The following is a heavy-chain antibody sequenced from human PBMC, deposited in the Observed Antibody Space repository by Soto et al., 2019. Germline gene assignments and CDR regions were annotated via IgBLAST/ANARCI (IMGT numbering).Heavy chain of an antibody. CDR1: GFTFSSYA. D-gene: IGHD3-3*01. Sequence: GGSLRLSCAASGFTFSSYAMSWVRQAPGKGLEWVSAISGSGGSTYYADSVKGRFTISRDNSKNTLYLQMNSLRAEDTAVYYCAKDISLDDFWSGYYNYYYGMAVWGQGTTVTVSS. V-gene: IGHV3-23*01. J-gene: IGHJ6*02. CDR2: ISGSGGST. CDR3: AKDISLDDFWSGYYNYYYGMAV.